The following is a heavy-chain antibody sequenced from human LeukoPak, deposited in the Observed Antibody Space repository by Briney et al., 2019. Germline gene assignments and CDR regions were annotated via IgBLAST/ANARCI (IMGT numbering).Heavy chain of an antibody. CDR1: GGSISSRSHH. J-gene: IGHJ4*02. D-gene: IGHD6-13*01. Sequence: SETLSLTCTVSGGSISSRSHHWSWIRQPPGKRLEWIGSIYFAGSTYYNPSLKSLVTISVDRSKNQFSLKLSSVTAADTAVYYCARHLGSRAGQGYFDYWGQGTLVTVPS. CDR2: IYFAGST. CDR3: ARHLGSRAGQGYFDY. V-gene: IGHV4-39*01.